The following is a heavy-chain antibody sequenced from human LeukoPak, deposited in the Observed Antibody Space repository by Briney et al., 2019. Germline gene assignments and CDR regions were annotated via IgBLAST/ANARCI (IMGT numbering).Heavy chain of an antibody. J-gene: IGHJ4*02. D-gene: IGHD4/OR15-4a*01. CDR3: ARTIRGY. CDR1: GFTFSNYW. CDR2: IKDDGSES. Sequence: GGSLRLSCAASGFTFSNYWMSWVRQAPGKGLERVANIKDDGSESYYVDSVKGRFTISRDNAKNSLYLQMTSLRDEDTAVYYCARTIRGYWGQGTLVTVSS. V-gene: IGHV3-7*01.